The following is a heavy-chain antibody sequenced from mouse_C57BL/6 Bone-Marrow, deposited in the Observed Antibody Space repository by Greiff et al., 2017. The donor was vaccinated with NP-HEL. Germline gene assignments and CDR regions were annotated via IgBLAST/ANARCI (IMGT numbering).Heavy chain of an antibody. D-gene: IGHD2-10*02. CDR3: ARRSGRSYGYAMDY. J-gene: IGHJ4*01. CDR1: GYAFTNYL. CDR2: INPGSGGT. V-gene: IGHV1-54*01. Sequence: QVQLKESGAELVRPGTSVKVSCKASGYAFTNYLIEWVKQRPGQGLEWIGVINPGSGGTNYNEKFKGKATLTADKSSSTAYMQLSSLTSEDSAVYFCARRSGRSYGYAMDYWGQGTSDTVSS.